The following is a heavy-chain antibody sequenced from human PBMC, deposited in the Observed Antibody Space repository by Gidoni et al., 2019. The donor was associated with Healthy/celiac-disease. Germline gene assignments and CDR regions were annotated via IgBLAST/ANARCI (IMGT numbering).Heavy chain of an antibody. Sequence: QLQLQESGPGLGKPSETLSLTGTVSGGSISSSSYYWGWIRQPPGKGLEWIGSIYYSGSTYYTPSLKSRVTISVDTSKNQFSLKLSSVTAADTAVYDCARDNPPDRGSYRRAYYFDYWGQGTRVTVSS. J-gene: IGHJ4*02. V-gene: IGHV4-39*07. CDR1: GGSISSSSYY. D-gene: IGHD3-16*02. CDR3: ARDNPPDRGSYRRAYYFDY. CDR2: IYYSGST.